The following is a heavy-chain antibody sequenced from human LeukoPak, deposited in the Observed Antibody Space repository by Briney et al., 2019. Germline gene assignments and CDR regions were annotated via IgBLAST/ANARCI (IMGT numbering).Heavy chain of an antibody. CDR2: IYYSGST. CDR1: GGSISSYY. CDR3: ARAGYNEIAYYLDY. J-gene: IGHJ4*02. V-gene: IGHV4-59*01. Sequence: SETLSLTCTVSGGSISSYYWSWIRQPPGKGLEWIGYIYYSGSTNYNPSLKSRVTISVDTSKNQFSLKLSSVTAADTAVYYCARAGYNEIAYYLDYWGQGTLVTVSS. D-gene: IGHD1-14*01.